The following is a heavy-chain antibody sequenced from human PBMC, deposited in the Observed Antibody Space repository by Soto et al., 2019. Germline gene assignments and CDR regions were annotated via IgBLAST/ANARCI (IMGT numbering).Heavy chain of an antibody. CDR3: ARVPRGLLWFGELLRFDP. D-gene: IGHD3-10*01. CDR1: GGSVSSGSYC. J-gene: IGHJ5*02. CDR2: IYYSGST. V-gene: IGHV4-61*01. Sequence: SETLSLTCTVSGGSVSSGSYCWSWIRQPPGKGLEWIGYIYYSGSTNYNPSLKSRVTISVDTSKNQFSLKLSSVTAADTAVYYCARVPRGLLWFGELLRFDPWGQGTLVTVSS.